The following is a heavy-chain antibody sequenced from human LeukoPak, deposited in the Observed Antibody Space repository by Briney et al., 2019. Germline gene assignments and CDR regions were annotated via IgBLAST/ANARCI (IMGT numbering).Heavy chain of an antibody. CDR1: GFSLTTSGTC. J-gene: IGHJ4*02. D-gene: IGHD5-12*01. V-gene: IGHV2-70*10. Sequence: SGPALVKPTETLTQTCTFSGFSLTTSGTCVNWIRQPPGKALEWIGRVDWDDDKYYSASLKARLTISKDTSKNQVVLTMTNIDPVDTATYFCARRGYDSAGTQYYFDHWGQGILVTVSS. CDR2: VDWDDDK. CDR3: ARRGYDSAGTQYYFDH.